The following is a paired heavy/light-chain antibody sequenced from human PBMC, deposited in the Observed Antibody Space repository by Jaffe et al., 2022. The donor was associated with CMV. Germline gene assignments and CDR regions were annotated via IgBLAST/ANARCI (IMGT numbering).Light chain of an antibody. CDR1: SSNIGNYY. Sequence: QSVLTQPPSVSAAPGQKVTISCSGSSSNIGNYYVSWYQQFPGTAPKLLIYENNKRPSGIPDRFSGSKSGTSATLGITGLQTGDEADYYCGTWDSSLSAGVFGGGTKLTVL. V-gene: IGLV1-51*02. CDR2: ENN. J-gene: IGLJ3*02. CDR3: GTWDSSLSAGV.
Heavy chain of an antibody. CDR1: GFTFSSYV. Sequence: EVFLEESGGGLMQPGGSLRISCAASGFTFSSYVMSWVRQAPGQGLEWVSAISGGGGSTFYADSVRGRFTISRDNFKNTAYLQMNGLRDEDTALYYCAKGPLMWFGESYDAFDIWGQGTMVTVSS. CDR3: AKGPLMWFGESYDAFDI. J-gene: IGHJ3*02. CDR2: ISGGGGST. V-gene: IGHV3-23*04. D-gene: IGHD3-10*01.